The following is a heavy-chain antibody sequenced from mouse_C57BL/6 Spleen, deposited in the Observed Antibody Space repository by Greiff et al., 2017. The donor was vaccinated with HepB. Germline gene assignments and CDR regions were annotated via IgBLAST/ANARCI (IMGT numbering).Heavy chain of an antibody. CDR3: ARVGYPFDY. Sequence: EVQLQQSGPGLVKPSQSLSLTCSVTGYSITSGYYWNWIRQFPGNKLEWMGYISYDGSNNYNPSLKNRISITRDTSKNQFFLKLNSVTTEDTATYYCARVGYPFDYWGQGTTLTVSS. V-gene: IGHV3-6*01. J-gene: IGHJ2*01. D-gene: IGHD2-2*01. CDR1: GYSITSGYY. CDR2: ISYDGSN.